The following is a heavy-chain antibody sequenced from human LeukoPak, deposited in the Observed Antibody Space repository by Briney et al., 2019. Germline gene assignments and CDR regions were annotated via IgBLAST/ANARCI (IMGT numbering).Heavy chain of an antibody. J-gene: IGHJ4*02. CDR3: AKDFRVSY. V-gene: IGHV3-30*18. Sequence: GRSLRLSCAASGLTLSSYGMHWVRPPPSQGLEWVAVISYDGNNKYYADSGKGRLTIPRDNYKHTPSLQMTRLRAEDTGVYYCAKDFRVSYWGRGTLVSVSS. CDR2: ISYDGNNK. CDR1: GLTLSSYG.